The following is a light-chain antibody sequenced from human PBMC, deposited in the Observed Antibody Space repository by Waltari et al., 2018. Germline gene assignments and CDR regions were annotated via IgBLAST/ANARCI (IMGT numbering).Light chain of an antibody. CDR1: QGISSY. V-gene: IGKV1-9*01. Sequence: IQLTQSPSSLSASVGHRVTITFRASQGISSYLAWYQQKPGKAPKLLIYAASTLQSGVPSRFSGSGSGTDFTLTISSLQPEDFATYYCQQLNSYSSLTFGGGTKVEIK. CDR2: AAS. CDR3: QQLNSYSSLT. J-gene: IGKJ4*01.